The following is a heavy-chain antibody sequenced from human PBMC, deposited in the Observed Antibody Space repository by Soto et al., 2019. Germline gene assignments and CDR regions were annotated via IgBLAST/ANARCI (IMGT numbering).Heavy chain of an antibody. J-gene: IGHJ6*02. D-gene: IGHD3-10*01. V-gene: IGHV1-2*02. CDR2: INPNSGGT. Sequence: ASVKVSCKASGYTFTGYYMHWVRQAPGQGLEWMGWINPNSGGTNYAQKFQGRVTMTRDTSISTAYMELSRLRSDDTAVYYCARDELTYYYYGMDVWGQGTTVNVS. CDR3: ARDELTYYYYGMDV. CDR1: GYTFTGYY.